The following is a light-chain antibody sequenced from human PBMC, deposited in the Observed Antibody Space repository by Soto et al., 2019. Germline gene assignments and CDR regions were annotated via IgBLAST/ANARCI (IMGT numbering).Light chain of an antibody. J-gene: IGKJ4*01. Sequence: EIVLTQSPGTLSLSPGERATLSCRASERLSSVYLAWYQQRPGQPPRLLIYGASNRATGIPDRFSGSGSGTDFTLIINRLEPEDVAIYYCQQYNNWPPFFGGGTKVEIK. CDR1: ERLSSVY. V-gene: IGKV3-20*01. CDR3: QQYNNWPPF. CDR2: GAS.